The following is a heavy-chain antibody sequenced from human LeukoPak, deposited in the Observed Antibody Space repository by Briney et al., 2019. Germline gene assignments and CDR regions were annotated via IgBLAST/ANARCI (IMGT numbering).Heavy chain of an antibody. Sequence: PGGSLRLSCAASGFTFSSYGMHWVRQAPGKGLEWVAVIWYDGSNKYYADSVEGRFTISRDNSKNTLYLQMNSLRAEDTAVYYCARFGIEARSRYCSGGSCYSGATGYYGMDVWGQGTTVTVSS. V-gene: IGHV3-33*01. CDR1: GFTFSSYG. J-gene: IGHJ6*02. D-gene: IGHD2-15*01. CDR2: IWYDGSNK. CDR3: ARFGIEARSRYCSGGSCYSGATGYYGMDV.